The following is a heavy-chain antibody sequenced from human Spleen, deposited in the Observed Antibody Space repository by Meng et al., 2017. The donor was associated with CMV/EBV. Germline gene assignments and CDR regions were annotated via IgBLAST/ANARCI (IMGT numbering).Heavy chain of an antibody. V-gene: IGHV3-48*04. J-gene: IGHJ3*02. Sequence: GGSLRLSCAASGFTFSSYSMNWVRQAPGKGLEWVSYISSSSSTIYYADSVKGRFTISRDNAKNSLYLQMNSLRAEDTAVYYCARERRIPRFLEWSYAFDIWGQGTMVTVSS. D-gene: IGHD3-3*01. CDR1: GFTFSSYS. CDR2: ISSSSSTI. CDR3: ARERRIPRFLEWSYAFDI.